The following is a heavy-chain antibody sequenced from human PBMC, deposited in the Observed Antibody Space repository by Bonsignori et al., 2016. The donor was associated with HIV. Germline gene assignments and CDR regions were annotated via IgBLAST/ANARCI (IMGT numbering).Heavy chain of an antibody. J-gene: IGHJ3*01. Sequence: WIRQPPGKGLEWISYINTRGTTTYYAHAVRGRFTISRDNAKNSLFLQMDNLRVEDTAVYYCGTPGGYRSTWHVFDAWGQGATVTVSS. V-gene: IGHV3-11*01. CDR3: GTPGGYRSTWHVFDA. D-gene: IGHD6-13*01. CDR2: INTRGTTT.